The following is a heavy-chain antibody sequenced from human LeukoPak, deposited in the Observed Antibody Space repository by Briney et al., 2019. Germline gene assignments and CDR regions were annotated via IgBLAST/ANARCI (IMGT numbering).Heavy chain of an antibody. Sequence: ASVKASCKASGGTFSRYAISWVRQAPGQGLEWMGGIIPIFGTANYAQKFQGRVTITTDESTSTAYMELSSLRSEDTAVYYCARAEQQLGFDYWGQGTLVTVSS. CDR3: ARAEQQLGFDY. J-gene: IGHJ4*02. CDR2: IIPIFGTA. CDR1: GGTFSRYA. V-gene: IGHV1-69*05. D-gene: IGHD6-13*01.